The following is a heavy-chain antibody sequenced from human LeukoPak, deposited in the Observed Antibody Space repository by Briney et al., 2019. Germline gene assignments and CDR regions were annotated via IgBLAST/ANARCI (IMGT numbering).Heavy chain of an antibody. Sequence: SVKVSCKASVGTFSSYAISWVRQAPGQGLEWMGGIIPIFGTASYAQKFQGRVTITADKSTSTAYMELSSLRSEDTAVYYCARGLRLSGSQDYWGQGTLVTVSS. V-gene: IGHV1-69*06. CDR2: IIPIFGTA. J-gene: IGHJ4*02. D-gene: IGHD1-26*01. CDR3: ARGLRLSGSQDY. CDR1: VGTFSSYA.